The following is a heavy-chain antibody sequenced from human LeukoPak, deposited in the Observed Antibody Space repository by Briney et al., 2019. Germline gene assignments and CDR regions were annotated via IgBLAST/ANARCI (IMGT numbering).Heavy chain of an antibody. CDR2: INPNSGGT. CDR3: ATGSGWYDPFFDY. V-gene: IGHV1-2*02. Sequence: ASVKVSCKASGYTFTGYYMHWVRQAPGQGLEWMGWINPNSGGTKYSQKFQGRVTITRDTSASTAYMELSSLRSEDTAVYYCATGSGWYDPFFDYWGQGTLVTVSS. D-gene: IGHD6-19*01. CDR1: GYTFTGYY. J-gene: IGHJ4*02.